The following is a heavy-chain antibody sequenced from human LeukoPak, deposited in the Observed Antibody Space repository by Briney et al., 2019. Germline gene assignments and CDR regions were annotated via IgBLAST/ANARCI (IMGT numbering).Heavy chain of an antibody. Sequence: GGSLRLSCAASGFTFSDYYMSWIRQAPGKGLEWVSYISSSGSTIYYADSVKGRFTISRDNAKNSLYLQMNSLRAEDTAVYYCARDYYGSGSHASFNWFDPWGQGTLVTVSS. V-gene: IGHV3-11*01. D-gene: IGHD3-10*01. CDR2: ISSSGSTI. J-gene: IGHJ5*02. CDR3: ARDYYGSGSHASFNWFDP. CDR1: GFTFSDYY.